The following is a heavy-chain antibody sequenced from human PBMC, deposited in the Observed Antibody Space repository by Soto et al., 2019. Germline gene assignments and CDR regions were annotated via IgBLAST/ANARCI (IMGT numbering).Heavy chain of an antibody. D-gene: IGHD3-22*01. CDR2: INPNSGGT. V-gene: IGHV1-2*04. CDR1: GYTFTGYY. Sequence: GASVKVSCKASGYTFTGYYMHWVRQAPGQGLEWMGWINPNSGGTNYAQKFQGWVTMTRDTSISTAYMELSRLRSDDTAVYYCARDMRPLGYYDSSGFDYWGQGTLVTAPQ. CDR3: ARDMRPLGYYDSSGFDY. J-gene: IGHJ4*02.